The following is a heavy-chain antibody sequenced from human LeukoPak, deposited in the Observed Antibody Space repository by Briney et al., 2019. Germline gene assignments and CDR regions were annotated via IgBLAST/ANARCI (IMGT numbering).Heavy chain of an antibody. CDR1: GFTFSSYA. J-gene: IGHJ4*02. D-gene: IGHD5-18*01. CDR2: VSSSGGST. CDR3: AKEGRKTGNTYGYEFDS. V-gene: IGHV3-23*01. Sequence: PGGSLRLSCAASGFTFSSYAMSWVRQAPGKGLEWVSAVSSSGGSTNYADYVKGQFTISRDNSKNTVYLHMNNLRAEDTAVYYCAKEGRKTGNTYGYEFDSWGQGTLVTVFS.